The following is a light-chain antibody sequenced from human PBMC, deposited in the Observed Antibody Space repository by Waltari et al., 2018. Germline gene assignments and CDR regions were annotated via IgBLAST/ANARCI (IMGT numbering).Light chain of an antibody. J-gene: IGKJ4*01. CDR1: QSISSY. CDR3: QQSYSTPLT. CDR2: AAS. V-gene: IGKV1-39*01. Sequence: DIQMTQSPSSLSASVGDRVTITCRASQSISSYLNWYQQKPGKAPKLLIYAASSLQSGVPSRFSCSGSVTDFTLTISSLQPEDFATYYGQQSYSTPLTFGGGTKVEIK.